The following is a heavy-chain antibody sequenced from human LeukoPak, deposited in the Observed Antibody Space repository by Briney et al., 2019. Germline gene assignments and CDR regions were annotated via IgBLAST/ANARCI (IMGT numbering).Heavy chain of an antibody. J-gene: IGHJ6*02. CDR3: AKDSPRSRYYYYGMDV. CDR2: ITGGGGGT. V-gene: IGHV3-23*01. Sequence: PGGSLRLSCAASGFIFNNYAVNWVRQAPGKGLEWVSSITGGGGGTYYADSVKGRFTISRDNSKNTLYLQMNSLRAEDTAVYYCAKDSPRSRYYYYGMDVWGQGTTVTVSS. CDR1: GFIFNNYA.